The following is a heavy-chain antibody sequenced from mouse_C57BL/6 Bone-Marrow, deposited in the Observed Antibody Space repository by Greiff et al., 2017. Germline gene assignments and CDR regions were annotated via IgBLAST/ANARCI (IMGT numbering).Heavy chain of an antibody. V-gene: IGHV1-72*01. CDR2: IDPNSGGT. Sequence: VQLQQPGAELVKPGASVKLSCKASGYTFTSYWMHWVKQRPGRGPEWIGRIDPNSGGTKYNEKFKCKATLTVDKTSSTAYMQLSSLTSEDSAVYNGAHDSYLYWYFAVWGTGTTVTVSS. J-gene: IGHJ1*03. CDR1: GYTFTSYW. CDR3: AHDSYLYWYFAV. D-gene: IGHD1-1*01.